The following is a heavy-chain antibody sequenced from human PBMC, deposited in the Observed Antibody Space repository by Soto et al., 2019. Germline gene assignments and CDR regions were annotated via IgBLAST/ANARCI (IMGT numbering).Heavy chain of an antibody. V-gene: IGHV4-31*03. D-gene: IGHD3-10*01. Sequence: QVQLQESGPGLVKPSQTLSLTCTVSGGSISSGGYYWSWIRQHPGKGLEWIGYIYYSGSTYYNPSLKSRVTISVDTSKNKFSLKLSSVTAADTAGYYCARDYYGSGIGGHWFDPWGQGTLVTVSS. CDR2: IYYSGST. CDR1: GGSISSGGYY. J-gene: IGHJ5*02. CDR3: ARDYYGSGIGGHWFDP.